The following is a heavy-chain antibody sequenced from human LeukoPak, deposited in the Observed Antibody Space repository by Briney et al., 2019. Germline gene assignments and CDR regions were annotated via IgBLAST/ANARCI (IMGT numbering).Heavy chain of an antibody. Sequence: ASVKVSCKASGGTFSSYAISWVRQAPGQGLAWMGGIIPIFGTANYAQKFQGRVTITADKSTSTAYMELSSLRSEDTAVYYCASPEPRYSSSWTTRYYYYGMDVWGKGTTVTVSS. V-gene: IGHV1-69*06. CDR1: GGTFSSYA. J-gene: IGHJ6*04. CDR2: IIPIFGTA. CDR3: ASPEPRYSSSWTTRYYYYGMDV. D-gene: IGHD6-13*01.